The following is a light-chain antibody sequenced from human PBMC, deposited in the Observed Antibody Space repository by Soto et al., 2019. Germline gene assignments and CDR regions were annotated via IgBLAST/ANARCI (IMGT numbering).Light chain of an antibody. Sequence: DIRLTKSPSSCVASLGDRVTITCRPSQSISSYLNWYQQKPGKAPKLLIYAASSLQSGVPSRFSGSGSGTDFTLTISSLQPEDFATYYCQQSYSTPLTFGGGTKVDIK. CDR3: QQSYSTPLT. CDR2: AAS. CDR1: QSISSY. J-gene: IGKJ4*01. V-gene: IGKV1-39*01.